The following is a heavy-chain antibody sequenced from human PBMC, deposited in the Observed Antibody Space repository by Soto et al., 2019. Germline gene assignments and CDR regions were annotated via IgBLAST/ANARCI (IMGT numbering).Heavy chain of an antibody. CDR1: EFTFSDNY. V-gene: IGHV3-66*01. Sequence: GGSLRLSCAASEFTFSDNYMSWVRQAPGKGLEWVSVIYRGGSTFYAHSVKGRFAISRDNSKNTVYLQMNNLRDEDTAVYYCASSGSTTTWYTFVYWGQGTLVTVSS. CDR2: IYRGGST. D-gene: IGHD1-26*01. CDR3: ASSGSTTTWYTFVY. J-gene: IGHJ4*02.